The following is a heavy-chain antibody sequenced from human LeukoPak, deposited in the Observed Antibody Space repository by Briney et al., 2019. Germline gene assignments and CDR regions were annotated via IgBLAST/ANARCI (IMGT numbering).Heavy chain of an antibody. J-gene: IGHJ4*02. CDR2: IYYSGST. D-gene: IGHD3-10*01. CDR3: ARVVTMVRGVIIYFDY. Sequence: SETLSLTCTVSGGSISSSSYYWGWIRQPPGKGLEWIGSIYYSGSTYYNPSLKSRVTISVDTSKNQFSLKLSSVTAADTAVYYCARVVTMVRGVIIYFDYWGQGTLVTVSS. CDR1: GGSISSSSYY. V-gene: IGHV4-39*07.